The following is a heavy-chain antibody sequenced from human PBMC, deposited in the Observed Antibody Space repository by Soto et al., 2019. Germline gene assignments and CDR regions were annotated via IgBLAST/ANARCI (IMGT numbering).Heavy chain of an antibody. CDR3: ARQYSSFDPWDY. CDR2: ISSSGYI. V-gene: IGHV3-48*03. Sequence: GWSLRLSCAAAGFTFSSYEMEWVRQAPGKGLEWVAYISSSGYIMYADSVKGRFTISRDNADNSLYLQMNSLRAEDRAVYYCARQYSSFDPWDYWGRGTLVTVPS. D-gene: IGHD6-6*01. CDR1: GFTFSSYE. J-gene: IGHJ4*02.